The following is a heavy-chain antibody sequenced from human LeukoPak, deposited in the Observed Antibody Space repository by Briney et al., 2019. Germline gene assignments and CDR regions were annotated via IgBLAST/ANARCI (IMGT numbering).Heavy chain of an antibody. CDR3: ARESIAAAGIDY. J-gene: IGHJ4*02. D-gene: IGHD6-13*01. CDR2: IYYSWST. CDR1: GGSISSYY. V-gene: IGHV4-59*01. Sequence: SETLSLTCTVSGGSISSYYWSWIRQPPGKGLEWIGYIYYSWSTNYNPSLKSRVTISVDTSKNQFSLKLSSVTAADTAVYYCARESIAAAGIDYWGQGTRVTVSS.